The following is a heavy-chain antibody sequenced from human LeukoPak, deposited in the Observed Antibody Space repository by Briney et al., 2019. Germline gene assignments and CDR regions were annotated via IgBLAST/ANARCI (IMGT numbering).Heavy chain of an antibody. CDR3: ARGASSSWAFDI. D-gene: IGHD6-13*01. Sequence: PSETLSLTCTVSGGSISSSSYYWRWIRQPPGKGLEWIGSIYYSGSTYYNPSLKSRVTISVDTSKNQFSLKLSSVTAADTAVYYCARGASSSWAFDIWGQGTMVTVSS. V-gene: IGHV4-39*01. CDR2: IYYSGST. J-gene: IGHJ3*02. CDR1: GGSISSSSYY.